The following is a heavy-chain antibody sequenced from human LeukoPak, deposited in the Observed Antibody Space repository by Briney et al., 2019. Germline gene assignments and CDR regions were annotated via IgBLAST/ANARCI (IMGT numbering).Heavy chain of an antibody. D-gene: IGHD1-26*01. Sequence: GGSLRLSCAASGFTFSNYAMSWVRQAPGKGLEWVSTISRSADSTYYADSVKGRFTISRDNSKNTLYLQMSSLRAEDTAVYYCAKSLGGATNYWGQGTLDTVSS. CDR1: GFTFSNYA. J-gene: IGHJ4*02. CDR3: AKSLGGATNY. CDR2: ISRSADST. V-gene: IGHV3-23*01.